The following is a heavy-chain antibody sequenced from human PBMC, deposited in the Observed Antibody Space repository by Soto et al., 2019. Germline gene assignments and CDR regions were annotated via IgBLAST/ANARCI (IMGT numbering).Heavy chain of an antibody. CDR1: GGTFSSYA. Sequence: ASVKVSCKASGGTFSSYAISWVRQAPGQGLEWMGGIIPIFGTANYAQKFQGRVTITADKSTSTAHMELSSLRSEDTAVYYCARDGDCGDYAGKGVGMKYYGMDVWGQGTTVTVSS. J-gene: IGHJ6*02. V-gene: IGHV1-69*06. CDR3: ARDGDCGDYAGKGVGMKYYGMDV. D-gene: IGHD4-17*01. CDR2: IIPIFGTA.